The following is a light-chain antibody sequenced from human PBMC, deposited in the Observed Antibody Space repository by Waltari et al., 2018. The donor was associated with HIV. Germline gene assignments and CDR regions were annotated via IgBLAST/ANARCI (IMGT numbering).Light chain of an antibody. Sequence: EIVLTQSPRLLSLSPGERTTLSLRASQGVGGKSLGWYQQKVGQPPRLLIYGASNRAADVPDRFIAIGSGRDFSLIISRLEPEDFAVYYCQQYGESPVTFGHGTKVEL. CDR2: GAS. J-gene: IGKJ1*01. CDR3: QQYGESPVT. CDR1: QGVGGKS. V-gene: IGKV3-20*01.